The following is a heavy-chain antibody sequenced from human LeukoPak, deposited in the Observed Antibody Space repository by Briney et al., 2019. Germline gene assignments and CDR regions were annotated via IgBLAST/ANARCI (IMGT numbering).Heavy chain of an antibody. CDR3: ARESSVLHGDTALLDI. CDR1: GVSASNYY. Sequence: SETLSLTCSVSGVSASNYYWTWIRQPPGKGLEWMGNIFNSGITNYSPSLKGRITISVDTSKNQFSLKLSSVTAADTATYYCARESSVLHGDTALLDIWGQGTMVTVSS. CDR2: IFNSGIT. J-gene: IGHJ3*02. D-gene: IGHD5-18*01. V-gene: IGHV4-4*08.